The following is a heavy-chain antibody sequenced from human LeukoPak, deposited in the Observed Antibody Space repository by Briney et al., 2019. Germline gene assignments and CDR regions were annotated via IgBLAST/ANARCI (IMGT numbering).Heavy chain of an antibody. CDR1: GDSISSSSYY. CDR3: ARLKRGGVYDFDY. V-gene: IGHV4-39*01. D-gene: IGHD2-8*02. J-gene: IGHJ4*02. CDR2: IYYSEST. Sequence: PSETLSLTCTVSGDSISSSSYYWGWSRQPPGEGLEWIGSIYYSESTYYNPSLKSRVTISVDTSKNQFSLKLSSVTAADTAVYYCARLKRGGVYDFDYWGQGTLVTVSS.